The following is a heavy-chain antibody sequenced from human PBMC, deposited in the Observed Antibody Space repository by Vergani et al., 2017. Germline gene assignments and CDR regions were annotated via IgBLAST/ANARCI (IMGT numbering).Heavy chain of an antibody. CDR2: IIPIFGTA. CDR3: ARKGVELRLGELSSPNYYYYDMDV. D-gene: IGHD3-16*02. CDR1: GGTFSSYA. Sequence: QVQLVQSGAEVKKPGSSVKVSCKASGGTFSSYAISWVRQAPGQGLEWMGGIIPIFGTANYAQKFQGRVTITADESTSTAYMELSTLRAEDTAVYYCARKGVELRLGELSSPNYYYYDMDVWGKGTTVTVSS. V-gene: IGHV1-69*01. J-gene: IGHJ6*03.